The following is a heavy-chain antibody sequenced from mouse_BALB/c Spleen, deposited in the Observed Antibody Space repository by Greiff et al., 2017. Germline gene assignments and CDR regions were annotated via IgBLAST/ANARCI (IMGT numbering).Heavy chain of an antibody. CDR2: INSNGGST. V-gene: IGHV5-6-3*01. D-gene: IGHD2-3*01. J-gene: IGHJ4*01. CDR3: AILYDYEAMDY. Sequence: DVKLVESGGGLVQPGGSLKLSCAASGFTFSSYGMSWVRQTPDKRLELVATINSNGGSTYYPDSVKGRFTISRDNAKNTLYLQMSSLKSEDTAMYYCAILYDYEAMDYWGQGTSVTVSS. CDR1: GFTFSSYG.